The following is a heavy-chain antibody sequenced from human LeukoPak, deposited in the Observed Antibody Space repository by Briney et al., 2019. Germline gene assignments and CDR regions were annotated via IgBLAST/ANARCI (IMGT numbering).Heavy chain of an antibody. CDR1: GFTFSSYW. CDR3: ARARRLIAAADY. V-gene: IGHV3-30-3*01. D-gene: IGHD6-13*01. Sequence: GVLRLSCAASGFTFSSYWMGWVRQAPGKRLEWVAVISYDGSNKYYADSVKGRFTISRDNSKNTLYLQMNSLRAEDTAVYYCARARRLIAAADYWGQGTLVTVSS. CDR2: ISYDGSNK. J-gene: IGHJ4*02.